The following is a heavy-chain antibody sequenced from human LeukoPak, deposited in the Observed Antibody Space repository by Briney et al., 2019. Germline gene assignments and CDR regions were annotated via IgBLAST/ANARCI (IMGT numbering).Heavy chain of an antibody. D-gene: IGHD5-18*01. Sequence: PGGSLRLSCAASGFTFSSYSMSWVRQAPGKGLEWVSSISSSSSYIYYADSVKGRFTISRDNAKNSLYLQMNSLRAEDTAVYYCARVHTAILDYWGQGTLVTVSS. CDR1: GFTFSSYS. CDR3: ARVHTAILDY. CDR2: ISSSSSYI. J-gene: IGHJ4*02. V-gene: IGHV3-21*01.